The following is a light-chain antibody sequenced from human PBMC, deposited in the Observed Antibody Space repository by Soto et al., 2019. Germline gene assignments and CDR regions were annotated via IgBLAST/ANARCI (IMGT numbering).Light chain of an antibody. CDR2: DVS. J-gene: IGLJ7*01. Sequence: QSALTQPPSVSGSPGQSVTISCTGTSSDVNDYKFVSWYQQHPGKAPKLIIFDVSERPSGVPDRFSASRSGNTASLSISGLQAEDEADYYCCSYAGTYSYVFGSGTQLTVL. CDR3: CSYAGTYSYV. V-gene: IGLV2-11*01. CDR1: SSDVNDYKF.